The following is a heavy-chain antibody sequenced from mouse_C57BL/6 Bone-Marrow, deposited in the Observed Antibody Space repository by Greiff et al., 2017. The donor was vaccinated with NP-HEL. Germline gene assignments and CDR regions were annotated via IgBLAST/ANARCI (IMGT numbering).Heavy chain of an antibody. CDR3: ATLYYRKEYCYAMDY. V-gene: IGHV14-2*01. D-gene: IGHD2-12*01. Sequence: EVQLQQSGAELVKPGASVKLSCTASGFNIKDYYMHWVKQRTEQGLEWIGRIDPEDGDTNYAPKFQGKATLTADTSSNTAYLQLSSLTSDDTAVYYGATLYYRKEYCYAMDYWGQGTSVTVSS. CDR1: GFNIKDYY. J-gene: IGHJ4*01. CDR2: IDPEDGDT.